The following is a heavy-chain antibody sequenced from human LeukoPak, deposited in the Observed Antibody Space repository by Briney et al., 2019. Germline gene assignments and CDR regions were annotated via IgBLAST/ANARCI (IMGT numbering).Heavy chain of an antibody. J-gene: IGHJ6*02. D-gene: IGHD4-17*01. CDR2: IYSGGST. Sequence: PGGSLRLSCAASGFTVSSNYMSWVRQAPGKGLEWVSVIYSGGSTYYADSVKGRFTISRDNSKNTLYLQMNSLRAEDTAVYYCARDPAPDYGDYRWGYYGMDVWGQGTTVTVSS. CDR3: ARDPAPDYGDYRWGYYGMDV. CDR1: GFTVSSNY. V-gene: IGHV3-66*01.